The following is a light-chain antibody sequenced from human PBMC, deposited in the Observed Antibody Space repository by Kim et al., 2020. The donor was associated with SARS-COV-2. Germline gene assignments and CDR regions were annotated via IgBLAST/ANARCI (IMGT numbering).Light chain of an antibody. V-gene: IGKV3-15*01. CDR1: QTINNK. Sequence: WPGERATLSSRASQTINNKLVWYQQKPGQAPRLLIYDATTRATGVPSRFIGSGSETDFTLTISSLQSEDFAVYYCQQSNDWPPLTFGQGTKVDIK. CDR2: DAT. CDR3: QQSNDWPPLT. J-gene: IGKJ1*01.